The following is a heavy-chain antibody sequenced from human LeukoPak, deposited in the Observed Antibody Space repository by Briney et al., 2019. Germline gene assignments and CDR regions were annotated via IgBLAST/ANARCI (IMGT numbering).Heavy chain of an antibody. CDR1: GFTFDDYA. V-gene: IGHV3-9*01. D-gene: IGHD3-10*01. J-gene: IGHJ4*02. Sequence: GGSLRLSCAASGFTFDDYAMNWVRQAPGKGLEWVSGISWNSDSIGYADSVKGRFTISKDNAKNSLYLQMNSLRAEDTALYYCAKDFGTASGSYYFHYWGQGTLVTVSS. CDR2: ISWNSDSI. CDR3: AKDFGTASGSYYFHY.